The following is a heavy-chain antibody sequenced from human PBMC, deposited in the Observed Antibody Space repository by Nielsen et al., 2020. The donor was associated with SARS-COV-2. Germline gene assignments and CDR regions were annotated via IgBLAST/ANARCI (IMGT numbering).Heavy chain of an antibody. V-gene: IGHV3-33*01. Sequence: GESLKISCAASGFTFSSYGMHWVRQAPGKGLEWMAVIWYDGSNKYYADSVKGRFTISRDNSKNTLYLQMNSLRAEDTAVYYCARESSIAVAGTGLDYWGQGTLVTVSS. CDR2: IWYDGSNK. D-gene: IGHD6-19*01. CDR1: GFTFSSYG. J-gene: IGHJ4*02. CDR3: ARESSIAVAGTGLDY.